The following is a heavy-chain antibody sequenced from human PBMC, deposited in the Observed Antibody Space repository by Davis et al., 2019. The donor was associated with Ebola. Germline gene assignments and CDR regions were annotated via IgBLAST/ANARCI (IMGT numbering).Heavy chain of an antibody. Sequence: SETLSLTCAVYGGSFSGYSWSWIRQPPGKGLEWIGEINHSGSTNYNPSLKSRVTISVDTSKNQFSLKLSSVTAADTAVYYCARLNWNLYYYYGMDVWGQGTTVTVSS. J-gene: IGHJ6*02. CDR3: ARLNWNLYYYYGMDV. CDR2: INHSGST. D-gene: IGHD1-7*01. CDR1: GGSFSGYS. V-gene: IGHV4-34*01.